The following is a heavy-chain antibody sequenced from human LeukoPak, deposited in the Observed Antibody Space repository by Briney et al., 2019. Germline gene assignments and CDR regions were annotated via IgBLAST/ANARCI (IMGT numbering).Heavy chain of an antibody. CDR1: GYTFTTYG. J-gene: IGHJ4*02. CDR2: ISAYNGNT. CDR3: ARDPFNSGSYYGVVDY. V-gene: IGHV1-18*01. Sequence: ASVKVSCKASGYTFTTYGISWVRQAPGQGLEWMGWISAYNGNTNYAQKLQGRVTMTTDTSTSTAYMELRSPRSDDTAVYYCARDPFNSGSYYGVVDYWGQGTLVTVSS. D-gene: IGHD1-26*01.